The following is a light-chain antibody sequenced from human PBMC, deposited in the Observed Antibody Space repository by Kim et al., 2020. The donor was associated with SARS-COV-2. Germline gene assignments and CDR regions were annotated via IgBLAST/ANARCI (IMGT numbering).Light chain of an antibody. CDR1: NSNIGNNY. CDR2: NNN. CDR3: GTWDSSLSAGV. Sequence: GQKITISCSGGNSNIGNNYVSWYQQLPGTAPKLLIYNNNKRPSGIPDRFSGYKSGPSATLGITGLQTGDEADYYCGTWDSSLSAGVFGGGTQLTVL. J-gene: IGLJ3*02. V-gene: IGLV1-51*01.